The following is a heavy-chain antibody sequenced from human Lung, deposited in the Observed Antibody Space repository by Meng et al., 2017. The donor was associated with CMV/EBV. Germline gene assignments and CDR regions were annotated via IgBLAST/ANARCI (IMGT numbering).Heavy chain of an antibody. J-gene: IGHJ6*02. CDR3: ARADIVVVPAASGGAYYYYGMDV. CDR2: IIPILGIA. V-gene: IGHV1-69*10. CDR1: GGTFSSYA. D-gene: IGHD2-2*01. Sequence: SVKVSCXASGGTFSSYAISWVRQAPGQGPEWMGGIIPILGIANYAQKFQGRVTITADKSTSTAYMELSSLRSEDTAVYYCARADIVVVPAASGGAYYYYGMDVWGQGTTVTVSS.